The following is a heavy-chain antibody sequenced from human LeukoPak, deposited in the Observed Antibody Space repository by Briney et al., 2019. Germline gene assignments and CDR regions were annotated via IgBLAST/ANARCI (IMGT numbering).Heavy chain of an antibody. V-gene: IGHV3-30-3*02. Sequence: PGGSLRLSCAASGFTFSSYAMHWVRQAPGKGLEWVAVISYDGSNKYYADSVKGRFTISRDNSKNTLYLQMNSLRAEDTAVYYCAKKGGGAAAGYYYYYGMDVWGQGTTVTVSS. CDR2: ISYDGSNK. CDR1: GFTFSSYA. D-gene: IGHD6-13*01. CDR3: AKKGGGAAAGYYYYYGMDV. J-gene: IGHJ6*02.